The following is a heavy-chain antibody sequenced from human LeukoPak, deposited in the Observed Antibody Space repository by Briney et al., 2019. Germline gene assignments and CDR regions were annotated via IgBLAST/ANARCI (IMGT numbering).Heavy chain of an antibody. CDR1: GYLFAAYF. D-gene: IGHD6-13*01. CDR3: VRVGFTSSWSNFDY. Sequence: ASVKVSCKASGYLFAAYFIHWVRQAPGQGLEWMGRINPNGGDTNYAQKFQGRVTMTGDTSISTAYMELSSLRSDDTAMYYCVRVGFTSSWSNFDYWGQGTLVTVSS. CDR2: INPNGGDT. V-gene: IGHV1-2*06. J-gene: IGHJ4*02.